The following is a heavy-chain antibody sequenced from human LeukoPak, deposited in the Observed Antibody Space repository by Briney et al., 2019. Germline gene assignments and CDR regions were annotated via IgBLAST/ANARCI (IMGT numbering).Heavy chain of an antibody. CDR3: VRKKTGEPFFDY. J-gene: IGHJ4*02. CDR2: IFHSGST. CDR1: GGSLSRNNW. Sequence: SGTLSLTCPVSGGSLSRNNWWSRVRPPPGKGLEWIGEIFHSGSTNYNPTLKSRVTISLDKSKNQFSLKLSSVTAADTAVYYCVRKKTGEPFFDYWGQGTLVTVSS. D-gene: IGHD7-27*01. V-gene: IGHV4-4*02.